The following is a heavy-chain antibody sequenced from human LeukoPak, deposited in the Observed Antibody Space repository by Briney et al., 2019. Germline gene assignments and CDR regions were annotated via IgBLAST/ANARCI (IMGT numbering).Heavy chain of an antibody. V-gene: IGHV4-59*01. D-gene: IGHD5-24*01. CDR3: ARDRDRHGYNHDAFDI. Sequence: SETLSLTCTVSGGSISTYYWSWIRQPPGKGLEWIGYINYGGSTNYNPSLKSRVTISVDTSKNQFSLKLSSVTAADTAVYYCARDRDRHGYNHDAFDIWGQGTMVTVSS. CDR1: GGSISTYY. J-gene: IGHJ3*02. CDR2: INYGGST.